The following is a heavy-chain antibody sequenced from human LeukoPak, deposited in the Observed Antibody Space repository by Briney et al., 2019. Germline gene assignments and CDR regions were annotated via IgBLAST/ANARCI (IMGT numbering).Heavy chain of an antibody. D-gene: IGHD4-17*01. CDR2: ISYVGSNK. CDR1: GFTFSSYG. V-gene: IGHV3-30*18. CDR3: AKEIWATVTQFDY. Sequence: GRSLRLSCAASGFTFSSYGMHWVRQAPGKGLEWVAVISYVGSNKYYADSVKGRFTISRDNSKNTLYLQMNSLRAEDTAVYNCAKEIWATVTQFDYWGQGTLVTVSS. J-gene: IGHJ4*02.